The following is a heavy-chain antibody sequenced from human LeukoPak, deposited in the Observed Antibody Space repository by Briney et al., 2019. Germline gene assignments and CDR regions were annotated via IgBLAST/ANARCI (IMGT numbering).Heavy chain of an antibody. D-gene: IGHD5-24*01. CDR1: GGTFSSYA. CDR3: ARGGRVEMATTNMYYFDY. J-gene: IGHJ4*02. Sequence: SVKVSCKASGGTFSSYAISWVRQAPGQGLEWMGGIIPIFGTANYAQKFQGRVTITTDESTSTAYMELISLRSEDTAVYYCARGGRVEMATTNMYYFDYWGQGTLVTVSS. V-gene: IGHV1-69*05. CDR2: IIPIFGTA.